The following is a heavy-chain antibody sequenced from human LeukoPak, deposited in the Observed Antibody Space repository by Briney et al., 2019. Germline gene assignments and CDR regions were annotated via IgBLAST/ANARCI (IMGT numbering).Heavy chain of an antibody. CDR1: GFTFSSYW. CDR2: IKQDGSEK. D-gene: IGHD6-19*01. Sequence: GGSLRLSCAASGFTFSSYWRSWDRQAPGKVLEWVVKIKQDGSEKYYVASVKGRFTISRDNAKNSLYLQMNSLRAEDTAVYYCARVGGPDSSGGYSLSYYYYYYMDVWGKGTTVTVSS. CDR3: ARVGGPDSSGGYSLSYYYYYYMDV. J-gene: IGHJ6*03. V-gene: IGHV3-7*04.